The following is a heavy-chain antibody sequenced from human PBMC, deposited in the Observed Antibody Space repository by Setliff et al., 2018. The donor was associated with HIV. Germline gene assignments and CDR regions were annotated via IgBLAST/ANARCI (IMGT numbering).Heavy chain of an antibody. CDR1: GDSINSGFYY. CDR3: ARLGMTTVGIGDVFDI. D-gene: IGHD4-17*01. V-gene: IGHV4-61*02. J-gene: IGHJ3*02. Sequence: LSLTCTVSGDSINSGFYYWSWIRQPAGRGLEWIGRISTSGITNYNPSLKSRVTISVDTSKNQFSLRVRSVTAADTAVYYCARLGMTTVGIGDVFDIWGQGTMVT. CDR2: ISTSGIT.